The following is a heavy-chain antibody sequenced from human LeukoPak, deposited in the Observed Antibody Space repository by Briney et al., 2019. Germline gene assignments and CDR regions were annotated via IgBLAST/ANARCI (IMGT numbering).Heavy chain of an antibody. CDR2: IRYDGSNK. CDR3: AKEGAVTIFGVGTMDY. CDR1: GFTFSSYA. Sequence: GRSLRLSCAASGFTFSSYAMHWVRQAPGKGLEWVAFIRYDGSNKYYADSVKGRFTISRDNSKITLYLQMNSLRAEDTAVYYCAKEGAVTIFGVGTMDYWGQGTLVTVSS. D-gene: IGHD3-3*01. J-gene: IGHJ4*02. V-gene: IGHV3-30*02.